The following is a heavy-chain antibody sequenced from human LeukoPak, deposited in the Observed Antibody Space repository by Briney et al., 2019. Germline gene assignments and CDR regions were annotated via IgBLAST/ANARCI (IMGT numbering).Heavy chain of an antibody. Sequence: SDPRSLTCAVYGGSFSGYYWSWIRQPPGKGLEWIGEINHSGSTNYNPSLKSPVTISVDTSKNQFSRKLSSVSAVDTAVYYGARMDATTVTKSNYYSYYGMDVWGQGTTVSVSS. V-gene: IGHV4-34*01. CDR1: GGSFSGYY. J-gene: IGHJ6*02. D-gene: IGHD4-17*01. CDR2: INHSGST. CDR3: ARMDATTVTKSNYYSYYGMDV.